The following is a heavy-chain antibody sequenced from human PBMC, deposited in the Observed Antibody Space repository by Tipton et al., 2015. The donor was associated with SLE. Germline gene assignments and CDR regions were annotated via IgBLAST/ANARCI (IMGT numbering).Heavy chain of an antibody. Sequence: SLRLSCAASGFTFSSYGMHWVRQAPGKGLEWVANIKQDGSEKYYVDSVKGRFTISRDNAKNSLYLQMNSLRAEDTAVYYCARVSYCTNGVCYKGFDYWGQGTLVTVSS. CDR3: ARVSYCTNGVCYKGFDY. D-gene: IGHD2-8*01. J-gene: IGHJ4*02. V-gene: IGHV3-7*03. CDR2: IKQDGSEK. CDR1: GFTFSSYG.